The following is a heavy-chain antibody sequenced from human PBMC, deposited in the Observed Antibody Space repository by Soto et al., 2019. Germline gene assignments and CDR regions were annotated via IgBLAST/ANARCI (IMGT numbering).Heavy chain of an antibody. CDR3: GTPPGGGGY. D-gene: IGHD3-10*01. CDR2: IYSGGYT. CDR1: GFTVSNNY. J-gene: IGHJ4*02. V-gene: IGHV3-53*01. Sequence: EVQLVESGGGLIQPGGSLRLSCAVSGFTVSNNYMSWVRQAPGNGLEGVSVIYSGGYTAYGDSVKGRFTISRDNSKNTLCLQMKSVRAAETVVFWWGTPPGGGGYWGQGTLVTVSS.